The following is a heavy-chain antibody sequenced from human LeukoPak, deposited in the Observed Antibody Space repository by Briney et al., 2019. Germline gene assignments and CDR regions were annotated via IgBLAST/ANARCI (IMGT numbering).Heavy chain of an antibody. D-gene: IGHD3-22*01. CDR3: TTLGVTMIVVATGWFDP. J-gene: IGHJ5*02. Sequence: GSLRLSCAASEFTFFTYWMSWVRQAPGKGLEWVGRIKSKTDGGTTDYAAPVKGRFTISRDDSKNTLYLQVNSLKTEDTAVYYCTTLGVTMIVVATGWFDPWAREPWSPSPQ. CDR1: EFTFFTYW. V-gene: IGHV3-15*01. CDR2: IKSKTDGGTT.